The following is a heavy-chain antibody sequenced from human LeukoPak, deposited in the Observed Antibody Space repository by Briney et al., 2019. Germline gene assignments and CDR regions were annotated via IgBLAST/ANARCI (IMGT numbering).Heavy chain of an antibody. CDR2: IYYSGST. V-gene: IGHV4-59*01. CDR3: ARDWGVEGRPGYMDV. J-gene: IGHJ6*03. Sequence: PGGSLRLPCAASGFTFSDYYMSWIRQPPGKGLEWIGYIYYSGSTNYNPSLKSRVTILVDTSKNQFSLKLSSVTAADTAVYFCARDWGVEGRPGYMDVWGKGTTVTVSS. D-gene: IGHD6-6*01. CDR1: GFTFSDYY.